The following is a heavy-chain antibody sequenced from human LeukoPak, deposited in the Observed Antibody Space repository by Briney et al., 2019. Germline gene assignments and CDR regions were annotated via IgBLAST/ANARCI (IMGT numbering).Heavy chain of an antibody. D-gene: IGHD2-2*01. V-gene: IGHV1-18*01. Sequence: ASVKVSCKASGYTFTSYGISWVRQAPGQGLEWMGWISAYNGNTNYAQKLQGRVTMTTDTSTSTAYMELRSLRSDDTAVYYCARIGGSRGCSSTSCYPDYWGQGTLVTVSS. J-gene: IGHJ4*02. CDR1: GYTFTSYG. CDR2: ISAYNGNT. CDR3: ARIGGSRGCSSTSCYPDY.